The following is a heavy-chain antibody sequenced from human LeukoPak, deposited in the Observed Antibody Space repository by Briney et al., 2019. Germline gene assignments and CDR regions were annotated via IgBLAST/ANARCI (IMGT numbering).Heavy chain of an antibody. CDR2: ISGSGGST. Sequence: ETLSLTCAVYGGSFSGYYWSWVRQAPGKGLEWVSAISGSGGSTYYADSVKGRFTISRDNSKNTLYLQMNSLRAEDTAVYYCARSYYDFWSGLLFDYWGQGTLVTVSS. V-gene: IGHV3-23*01. CDR1: GGSFSGYY. D-gene: IGHD3-3*01. CDR3: ARSYYDFWSGLLFDY. J-gene: IGHJ4*02.